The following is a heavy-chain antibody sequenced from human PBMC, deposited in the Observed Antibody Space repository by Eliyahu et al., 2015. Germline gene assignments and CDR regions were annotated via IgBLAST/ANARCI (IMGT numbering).Heavy chain of an antibody. V-gene: IGHV4-4*07. Sequence: QVQLQESGPGLVKPSETLSLTCTVXDASIRSSYWSWIRQPAGKGLEWIGRIYTSGSTNYNPSLKSRVTMSVDTSKNQFSLRLSSVTAADTAVYYCAKVRAYSSQFDYWGPGILVTVSS. CDR1: DASIRSSY. CDR2: IYTSGST. J-gene: IGHJ4*02. CDR3: AKVRAYSSQFDY. D-gene: IGHD6-13*01.